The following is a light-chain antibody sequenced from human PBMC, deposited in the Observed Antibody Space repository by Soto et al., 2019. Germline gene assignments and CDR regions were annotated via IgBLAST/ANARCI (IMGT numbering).Light chain of an antibody. CDR1: QSISLN. Sequence: EIVMTQSPATPSVSPGERATLSCRASQSISLNLAWYQQKPGQAPRLLIYGASTRATGIPARFSGSGSGTEFTLTIGSLQSEDFAVYSCQQYNNWPLTFGGGTKVEIK. J-gene: IGKJ4*01. CDR3: QQYNNWPLT. CDR2: GAS. V-gene: IGKV3-15*01.